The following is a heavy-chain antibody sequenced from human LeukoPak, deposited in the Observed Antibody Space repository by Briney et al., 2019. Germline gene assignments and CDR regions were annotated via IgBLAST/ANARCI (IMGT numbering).Heavy chain of an antibody. CDR3: ARGPSIYSGSYGGAFDI. CDR1: GFTFSSYS. V-gene: IGHV3-21*01. Sequence: GGSLRLSCAASGFTFSSYSLNWVRQAPGKGLEWVSSISGSSSYIYYADSVKGRFTISRDNSKNTLYLQMGSLRAEDMAVYYCARGPSIYSGSYGGAFDIWGQGTMVTVSS. CDR2: ISGSSSYI. J-gene: IGHJ3*02. D-gene: IGHD1-26*01.